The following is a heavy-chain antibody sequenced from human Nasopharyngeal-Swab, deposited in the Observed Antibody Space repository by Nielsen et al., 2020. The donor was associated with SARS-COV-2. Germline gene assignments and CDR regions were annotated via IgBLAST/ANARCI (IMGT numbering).Heavy chain of an antibody. Sequence: GSLRLSCTVSGGSISDYYWYWIRQSPGTGLEWIGYIYYTGTTNYNPSLKSRVTMSVDTSKNQFSLKLTSVTAADTAVYYCARDTAYIPSGFDPWGQGTLVTVSS. CDR2: IYYTGTT. J-gene: IGHJ5*02. CDR3: ARDTAYIPSGFDP. V-gene: IGHV4-59*12. CDR1: GGSISDYY. D-gene: IGHD2-2*02.